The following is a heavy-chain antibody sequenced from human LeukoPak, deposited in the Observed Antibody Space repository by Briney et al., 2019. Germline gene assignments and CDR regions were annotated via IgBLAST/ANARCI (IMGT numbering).Heavy chain of an antibody. D-gene: IGHD3-22*01. CDR1: GYTFTVYY. CDR3: ARLYQHDSSTYRPVDY. V-gene: IGHV1-2*02. CDR2: INPNSGGT. Sequence: ASVKVSCKASGYTFTVYYMHWVRQAPGQGLEWMGWINPNSGGTNYAQKFQGRVTMTRDTSISTAYMELSRLRSDDTAVYYCARLYQHDSSTYRPVDYWGQGTLVSVSS. J-gene: IGHJ4*02.